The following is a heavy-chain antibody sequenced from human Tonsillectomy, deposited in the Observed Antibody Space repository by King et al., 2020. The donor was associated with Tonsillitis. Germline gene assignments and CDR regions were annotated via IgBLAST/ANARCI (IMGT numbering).Heavy chain of an antibody. J-gene: IGHJ4*02. Sequence: VQLVEFGGGLVQPGGSLRLSCAASGFTFSSYDMHWVRQATGKGLEWVSAISTAGDTYYPGSVKGRFTISRENAKNSLYLQMNSLRAGDTAVYYCARGGIAAAGYFDYWGQGTLVTVSS. D-gene: IGHD6-13*01. CDR3: ARGGIAAAGYFDY. CDR2: ISTAGDT. V-gene: IGHV3-13*01. CDR1: GFTFSSYD.